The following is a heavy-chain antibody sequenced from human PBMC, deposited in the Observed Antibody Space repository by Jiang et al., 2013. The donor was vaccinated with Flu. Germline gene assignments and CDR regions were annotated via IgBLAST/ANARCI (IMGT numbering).Heavy chain of an antibody. D-gene: IGHD3-10*01. Sequence: QLLESGGGVVRPGRSLRLSCAASGFSFSNYGLHWVRQAPGKGLEWVAVIRFDGSDKYYAESVKGRFTISRDNSNKTLHLEMNDLRVEDTAVYYCAKGQGSTYYYGMDVWGQGTTLIVSS. J-gene: IGHJ6*02. CDR2: IRFDGSDK. CDR1: GFSFSNYG. CDR3: AKGQGSTYYYGMDV. V-gene: IGHV3-33*06.